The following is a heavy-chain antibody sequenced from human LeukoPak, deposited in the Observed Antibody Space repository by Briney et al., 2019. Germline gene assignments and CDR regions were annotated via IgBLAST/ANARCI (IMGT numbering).Heavy chain of an antibody. CDR3: ARDSGFSGTQRGEY. Sequence: GGSLRLSCAASGFTFSSYAMHWVRQAPGKGLEWVAVISYDGSNKYYADSVKGRFTISRDNSKNTLYLQMNSLRAEDTAVFYCARDSGFSGTQRGEYWGQGTLVTVSS. V-gene: IGHV3-30*04. D-gene: IGHD3/OR15-3a*01. CDR1: GFTFSSYA. CDR2: ISYDGSNK. J-gene: IGHJ4*02.